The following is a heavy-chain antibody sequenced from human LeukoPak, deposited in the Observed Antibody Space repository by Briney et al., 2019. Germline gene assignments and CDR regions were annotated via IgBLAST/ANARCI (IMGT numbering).Heavy chain of an antibody. V-gene: IGHV4-59*08. CDR3: ARLPAARNYYFDY. D-gene: IGHD2-2*01. J-gene: IGHJ4*02. CDR2: IYYSGST. CDR1: GGSISSYY. Sequence: SETLSLTCTVSGGSISSYYWSWIRQPPGKGLEWIGYIYYSGSTNYKSSLKSRVTISVDTSKNQFSLKLSSVTAADTAVYYCARLPAARNYYFDYWGQGTLVTVSS.